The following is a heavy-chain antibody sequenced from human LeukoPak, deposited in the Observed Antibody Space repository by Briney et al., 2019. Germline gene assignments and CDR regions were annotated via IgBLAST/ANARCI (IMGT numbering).Heavy chain of an antibody. V-gene: IGHV3-53*01. Sequence: PGGSLRLSCAASGFTVSSNYMSWVRQAPGKGLEWVSVIYSGGSTYYADSVKGRFTISRDNSKNTLYLQINSQRIEDTAAYYCAREIHYGEPDYWGQGTLVTVSS. CDR3: AREIHYGEPDY. CDR2: IYSGGST. D-gene: IGHD4-17*01. J-gene: IGHJ4*02. CDR1: GFTVSSNY.